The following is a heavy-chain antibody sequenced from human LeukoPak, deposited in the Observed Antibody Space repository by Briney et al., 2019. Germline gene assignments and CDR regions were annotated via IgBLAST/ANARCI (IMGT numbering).Heavy chain of an antibody. CDR2: IIPILGIA. D-gene: IGHD2-15*01. J-gene: IGHJ3*02. Sequence: GASVKVSCKASGGTFSSYAISWVRQAPGQGLEWMGRIIPILGIANYAQKFQGRVTITADKSTSTAYMELSSLRSEDTAVYYCARGIPGGAFDIWGQGTMVTVSS. CDR3: ARGIPGGAFDI. CDR1: GGTFSSYA. V-gene: IGHV1-69*04.